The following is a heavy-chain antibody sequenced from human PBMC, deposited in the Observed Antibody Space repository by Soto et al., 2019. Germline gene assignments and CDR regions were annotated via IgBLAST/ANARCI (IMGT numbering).Heavy chain of an antibody. Sequence: SETLSLTCSVSGASFSSGGYYWSWIRQHPLKGLEWIGYIYHSGTTYYNPSLEGRVTISINTSENQFSLKLSSVTAADTAVYYCARWDFSTPITNYDYWGQGALVTVSS. CDR1: GASFSSGGYY. D-gene: IGHD1-26*01. CDR3: ARWDFSTPITNYDY. CDR2: IYHSGTT. V-gene: IGHV4-31*03. J-gene: IGHJ4*02.